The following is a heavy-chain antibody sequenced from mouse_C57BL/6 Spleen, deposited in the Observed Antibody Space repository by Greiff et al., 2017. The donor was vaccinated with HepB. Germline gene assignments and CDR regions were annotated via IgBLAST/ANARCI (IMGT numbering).Heavy chain of an antibody. V-gene: IGHV1-15*01. J-gene: IGHJ2*01. CDR1: GYTFTDYE. Sequence: VKLVESGAELVRPGASVTLSCKASGYTFTDYEMHWVKQTPVHGLEWIGAIDPETGGTAYNQKFKGKAILTADKSSSTAYMELRSLTSEDSAVYYCTRGAGTRNYFDYWGQGTTLTVSS. CDR2: IDPETGGT. D-gene: IGHD4-1*01. CDR3: TRGAGTRNYFDY.